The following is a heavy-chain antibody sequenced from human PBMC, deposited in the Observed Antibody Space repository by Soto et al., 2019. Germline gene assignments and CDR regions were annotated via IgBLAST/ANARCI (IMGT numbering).Heavy chain of an antibody. J-gene: IGHJ4*02. Sequence: EVQLVESGGGTVQPGGSLRLSCAASGYTFSTYWMHWVRQAPGKGLVWVSRINPESTTINYADSVRGRFTISRDNAKNTLSLQMNSLGAEVTAVYYCTRDTYGPYDHLGQGTLVTVSP. CDR1: GYTFSTYW. CDR3: TRDTYGPYDH. D-gene: IGHD3-10*01. CDR2: INPESTTI. V-gene: IGHV3-74*01.